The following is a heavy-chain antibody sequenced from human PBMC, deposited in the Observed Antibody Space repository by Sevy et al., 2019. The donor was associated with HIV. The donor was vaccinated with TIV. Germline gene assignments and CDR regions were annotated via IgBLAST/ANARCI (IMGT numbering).Heavy chain of an antibody. CDR1: GFTFTSYA. V-gene: IGHV3-23*01. CDR3: ATDVGPIMFDY. Sequence: GESLRLTCPVSGFTFTSYAMSWVRQAPGRGLEWVATISKSGSNTHYADSVKGRFTISRDNSKNTLYLERNSLRAEDTAIYYCATDVGPIMFDYWAQGTLVTVSS. CDR2: ISKSGSNT. D-gene: IGHD1-26*01. J-gene: IGHJ4*02.